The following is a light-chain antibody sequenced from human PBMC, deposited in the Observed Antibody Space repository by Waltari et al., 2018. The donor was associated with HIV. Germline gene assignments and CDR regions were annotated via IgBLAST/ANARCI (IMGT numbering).Light chain of an antibody. V-gene: IGLV3-25*03. Sequence: SSELIQPPSQSVSPGQTARIPCSGDVLPDQYVYWYQQRPGKAPLLVIYKDHERPSGIPDRVACSSSGTKATLTITGVQPEDEADYYCQSGDKGRTHSVVVGGGTKLTVL. CDR2: KDH. CDR3: QSGDKGRTHSVV. J-gene: IGLJ2*01. CDR1: VLPDQY.